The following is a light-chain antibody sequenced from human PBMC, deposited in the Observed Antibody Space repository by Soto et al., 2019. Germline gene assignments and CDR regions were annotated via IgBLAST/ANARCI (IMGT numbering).Light chain of an antibody. J-gene: IGLJ1*01. CDR2: EVV. CDR3: KSYAGSNTYV. V-gene: IGLV2-8*01. CDR1: KNDIGVYDF. Sequence: QSVLTQPPSASGSPGQSVTISCTGIKNDIGVYDFVSWYQHHPGKAPRLIIYEVVQRPSGVPDRFSGSKSGNTASLTVSGLQPADEADYFCKSYAGSNTYVFGSGTKLTVL.